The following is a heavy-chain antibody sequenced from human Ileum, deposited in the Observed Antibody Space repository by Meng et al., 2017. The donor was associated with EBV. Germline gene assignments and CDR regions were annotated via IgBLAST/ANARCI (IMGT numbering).Heavy chain of an antibody. CDR2: IYYSGTT. CDR3: ARGWDTAMDSG. V-gene: IGHV4-61*01. CDR1: GVSVSISSYY. D-gene: IGHD5-18*01. J-gene: IGHJ4*02. Sequence: VRPQASRPLLLKPSDTLSLTFTAPGVSVSISSYYWSCIRQPPGKGLEWIGYIYYSGTTNYTPSLERRVTISVDTSKNQFSLKLRSVAASDTAVYYCARGWDTAMDSGWGQGTLVTVSS.